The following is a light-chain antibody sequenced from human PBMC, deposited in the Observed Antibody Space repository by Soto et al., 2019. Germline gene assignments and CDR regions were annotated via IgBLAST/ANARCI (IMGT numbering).Light chain of an antibody. J-gene: IGKJ1*01. CDR2: YAS. CDR1: QGISSL. Sequence: DIQMTQSPSSVSASVGDRVTITCRASQGISSLLAWYQQKPGKAPKLLIYYASNLENGVPSRLSGSGSGPDFTLTISSLQPEDFATYFCQQADSFPWTFGQGTKVEL. V-gene: IGKV1D-12*01. CDR3: QQADSFPWT.